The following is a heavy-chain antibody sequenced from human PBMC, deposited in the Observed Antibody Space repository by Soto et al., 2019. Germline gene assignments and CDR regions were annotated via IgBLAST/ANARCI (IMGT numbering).Heavy chain of an antibody. CDR2: IIVGSGNT. J-gene: IGHJ4*02. D-gene: IGHD6-19*01. Sequence: SVKVSCKASGFTFTSSAMQWVRQAHGQRLEWIGLIIVGSGNTNYAQKFQERVTITRDTSTSTVYMELSSLRSEDTAVYYCARARYSSGWYKGNYFDYWGQGTLVTVSS. CDR3: ARARYSSGWYKGNYFDY. V-gene: IGHV1-58*02. CDR1: GFTFTSSA.